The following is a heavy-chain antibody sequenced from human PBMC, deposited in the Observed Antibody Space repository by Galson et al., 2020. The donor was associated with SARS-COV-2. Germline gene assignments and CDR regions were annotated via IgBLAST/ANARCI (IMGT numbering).Heavy chain of an antibody. CDR3: ARAAQTYYDFWSGYYNAPHFAY. CDR1: GGSISSYY. Sequence: SETLSLTCTVSGGSISSYYWSWIRQPPGKGLEWIGYIYYSGSTNYNPSLKSRVTISVDTSKNQFSLKLSSVTTADTAVYYCARAAQTYYDFWSGYYNAPHFAYWGQGTLVTVSS. CDR2: IYYSGST. J-gene: IGHJ4*02. D-gene: IGHD3-3*01. V-gene: IGHV4-59*01.